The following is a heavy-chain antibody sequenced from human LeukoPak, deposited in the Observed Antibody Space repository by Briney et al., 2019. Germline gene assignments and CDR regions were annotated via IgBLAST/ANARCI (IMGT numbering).Heavy chain of an antibody. J-gene: IGHJ4*02. D-gene: IGHD3-10*01. CDR3: TRGGANTSYYWFY. CDR2: ITKDGGDK. CDR1: GFTFSSYS. V-gene: IGHV3-7*03. Sequence: GGSLRLSCAASGFTFSSYSMNWVRQSPGKGLEWVATITKDGGDKFYADSVRGRFTISRDNAKSSLYLQMDRLRGEDAAVYYCTRGGANTSYYWFYWGPGTLVMVSS.